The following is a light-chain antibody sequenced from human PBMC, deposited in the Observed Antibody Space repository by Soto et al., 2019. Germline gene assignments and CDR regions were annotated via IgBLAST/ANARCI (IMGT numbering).Light chain of an antibody. CDR2: AAS. CDR3: QQSYSTPRT. V-gene: IGKV1-39*01. Sequence: DIQMTQSPSSLSASVGDRVTITCRASQSISSYLNWYQQKPGKAPKILIYAASSLQSGVPSRFSGSGSGTEFTLTISSLQPEDFATYYCQQSYSTPRTFCQGTKVEIK. J-gene: IGKJ1*01. CDR1: QSISSY.